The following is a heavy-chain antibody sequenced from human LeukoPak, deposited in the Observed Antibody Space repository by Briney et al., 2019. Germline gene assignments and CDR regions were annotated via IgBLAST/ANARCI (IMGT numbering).Heavy chain of an antibody. V-gene: IGHV3-30-3*01. CDR2: ISYDGSNK. J-gene: IGHJ5*02. D-gene: IGHD3-10*01. CDR3: AREVRAHNWFDP. CDR1: GFTFSSYA. Sequence: GGSLRLSCAAAGFTFSSYAMHWVRQAPGKGLEWVAVISYDGSNKYYADSVKGRFTISRDNSKNTLYLQMNSLRAEDTAVYYCAREVRAHNWFDPWGQGTLVTVSS.